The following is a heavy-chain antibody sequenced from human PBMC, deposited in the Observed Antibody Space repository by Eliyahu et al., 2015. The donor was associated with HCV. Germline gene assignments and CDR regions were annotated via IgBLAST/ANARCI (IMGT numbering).Heavy chain of an antibody. CDR1: GXSLTTYY. J-gene: IGHJ5*02. Sequence: QVQLQESGPGLVKPSETLSXTCTVSGXSLTTYYWSWXRQPPGKGPGWIGYXHYRGXPNYNPSLXSRVTIXVDTSKNQFSLNLTSVTAADTAVYYCASGGGGIAVAGTGGWFDPWGQGTLVTVSS. CDR2: XHYRGXP. CDR3: ASGGGGIAVAGTGGWFDP. D-gene: IGHD6-19*01. V-gene: IGHV4-59*01.